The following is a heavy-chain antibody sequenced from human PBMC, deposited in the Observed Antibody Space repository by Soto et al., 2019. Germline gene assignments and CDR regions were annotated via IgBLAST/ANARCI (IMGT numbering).Heavy chain of an antibody. CDR2: LTSSSTYI. CDR3: VRARSTDSRPDY. CDR1: GFTFSLYS. V-gene: IGHV3-21*01. Sequence: NPGGSLRLSCAASGFTFSLYSMIWVRQAPGKGLEWVSSLTSSSTYIYYADSLKGRFTISRDNAKNSLYLQMDSLRAEDTATYYCVRARSTDSRPDYWGRGTLVTVSS. D-gene: IGHD3-22*01. J-gene: IGHJ4*02.